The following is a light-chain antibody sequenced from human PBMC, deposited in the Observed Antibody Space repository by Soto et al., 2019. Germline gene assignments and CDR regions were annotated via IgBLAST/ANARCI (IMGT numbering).Light chain of an antibody. J-gene: IGKJ4*01. Sequence: DIQMTQSPSTLSASVGDRVTITCRASQSISSWLAWYQQKPGKAPKLLIYKASSLESGVPSRFSGRGSGTEFTLTISSLQPYDLATYYCQQYNSNPLTFGGGTKVEIK. V-gene: IGKV1-5*03. CDR3: QQYNSNPLT. CDR2: KAS. CDR1: QSISSW.